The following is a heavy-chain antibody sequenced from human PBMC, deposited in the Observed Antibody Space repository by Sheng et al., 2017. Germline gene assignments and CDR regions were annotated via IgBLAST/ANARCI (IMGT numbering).Heavy chain of an antibody. V-gene: IGHV4-38-2*02. D-gene: IGHD3-9*01. J-gene: IGHJ3*02. CDR2: IYHSGST. CDR1: GYSISSGYY. CDR3: ARHPPSITIFADAFYI. Sequence: QVQLQESGPGLVKPSETLSLTCTVSGYSISSGYYWGWIRQPPGKGLEWIGSIYHSGSTYYNPSLKSRVTISVDTSKNQFSLKLSSVTAADTAVYYCARHPPSITIFADAFYIWAKDEWSPSL.